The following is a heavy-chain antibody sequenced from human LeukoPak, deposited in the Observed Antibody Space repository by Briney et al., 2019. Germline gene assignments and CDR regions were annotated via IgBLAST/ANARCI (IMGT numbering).Heavy chain of an antibody. V-gene: IGHV3-21*06. CDR2: ITGSGPYM. CDR3: VRDVGAVRGEVYFDY. CDR1: GFTFSTSA. D-gene: IGHD3-10*01. J-gene: IGHJ4*02. Sequence: GGSLRLSCAASGFTFSTSAMHWVRLSPGKGLEWVSSITGSGPYMPYADSVKHRFTISRDNTKNLLYLEMNSLRAEDTAMYFCVRDVGAVRGEVYFDYWGQGTLVTVSS.